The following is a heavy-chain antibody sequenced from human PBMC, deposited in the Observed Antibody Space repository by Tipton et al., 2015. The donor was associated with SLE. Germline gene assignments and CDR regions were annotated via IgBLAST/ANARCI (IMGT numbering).Heavy chain of an antibody. CDR3: AGEVDAFDI. Sequence: TLSLTCTVSGGSISSYYWSWIRQPPGKGLEWIGYIYYSGSTNYNPSLKSRVSISVDTSKNQFSLKLSSVTAADTAVYYCAGEVDAFDIWGQGTMVTVSS. CDR1: GGSISSYY. V-gene: IGHV4-59*01. J-gene: IGHJ3*02. CDR2: IYYSGST.